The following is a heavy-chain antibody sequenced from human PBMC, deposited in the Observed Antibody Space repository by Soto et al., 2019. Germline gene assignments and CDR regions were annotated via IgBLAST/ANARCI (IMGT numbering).Heavy chain of an antibody. Sequence: QVQLQESGPGLVKPSQTLSLTCTVSGGSISSGDYYWSWIRQPPGKGLEWIGYIYYSGSTHYNPSPKSRVTISVDASKNQFSPKLSSVTAADPAVYYCVRERPDGSRLDPWGQGTLVTVSS. V-gene: IGHV4-30-4*01. CDR3: VRERPDGSRLDP. D-gene: IGHD6-13*01. CDR1: GGSISSGDYY. CDR2: IYYSGST. J-gene: IGHJ5*02.